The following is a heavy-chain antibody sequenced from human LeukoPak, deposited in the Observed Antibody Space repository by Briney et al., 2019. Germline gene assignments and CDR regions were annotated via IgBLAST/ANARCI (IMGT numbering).Heavy chain of an antibody. D-gene: IGHD3-22*01. Sequence: SGPTLVKPTQTLTLTCSFSGFSLSTTGVGVGWIRQPPGKALEWLARIDWDDDKYYSTSLKTRLTISKDTSKNQVVLTMTNMDPVDTATYYCARSPYYYDSSGYFDYWGQGTLVTVSS. CDR1: GFSLSTTGVG. CDR2: IDWDDDK. CDR3: ARSPYYYDSSGYFDY. J-gene: IGHJ4*02. V-gene: IGHV2-70*11.